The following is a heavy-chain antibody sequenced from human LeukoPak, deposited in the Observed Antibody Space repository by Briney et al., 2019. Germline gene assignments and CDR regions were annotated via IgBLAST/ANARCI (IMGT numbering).Heavy chain of an antibody. Sequence: GRSLRLSCAASGFTFSNYWMTWVRQAPGKGLEWVANINRDGSERYYVDSVKGRFTISRDDAKSSLYLQMNSLRAEDTAVYYCARRNAMDVWGQGTTVIVFS. J-gene: IGHJ6*02. CDR3: ARRNAMDV. V-gene: IGHV3-7*03. CDR2: INRDGSER. CDR1: GFTFSNYW.